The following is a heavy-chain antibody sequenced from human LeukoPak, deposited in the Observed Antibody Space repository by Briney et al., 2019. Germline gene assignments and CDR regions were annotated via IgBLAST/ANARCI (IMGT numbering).Heavy chain of an antibody. D-gene: IGHD4-17*01. CDR1: GGSISSYY. J-gene: IGHJ2*01. V-gene: IGHV4-59*08. CDR2: IYYSGST. CDR3: ARLATTVTTNWYFDL. Sequence: SETLSLTCTVSGGSISSYYWSWIRQPPGKGLEWIGYIYYSGSTNYNPSLKSRVTISVDTSKNQFSLKLSSVSAADTAVYYCARLATTVTTNWYFDLWGRGTLVTVSS.